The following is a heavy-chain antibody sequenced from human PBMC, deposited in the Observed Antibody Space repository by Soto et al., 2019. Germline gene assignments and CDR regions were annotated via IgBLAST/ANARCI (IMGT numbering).Heavy chain of an antibody. D-gene: IGHD3-22*01. V-gene: IGHV4-59*08. CDR3: ARLVYDSSGYRPG. Sequence: SETLSLTCVSHSLSICSSYSSWRWQATGKGLEWIGYIYHSGSTNYNPSLKSRVTISVDTSKNQSSLKLSSVTAADTAVYYCARLVYDSSGYRPGWGEGTLVTVS. CDR1: SLSICSSY. J-gene: IGHJ4*02. CDR2: IYHSGST.